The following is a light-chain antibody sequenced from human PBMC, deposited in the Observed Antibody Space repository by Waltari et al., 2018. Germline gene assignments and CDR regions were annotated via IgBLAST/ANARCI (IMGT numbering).Light chain of an antibody. CDR1: KLGDKY. Sequence: SYELTQPPSVSVSPGQTASITCPGDKLGDKYACWYQQKPGQSPVLVIYQDSKRPSRIPERFSGSNSGNTATLTISGTQAMDEADYYCQAWDSSRVVFGGGTKLTVL. CDR3: QAWDSSRVV. CDR2: QDS. V-gene: IGLV3-1*01. J-gene: IGLJ2*01.